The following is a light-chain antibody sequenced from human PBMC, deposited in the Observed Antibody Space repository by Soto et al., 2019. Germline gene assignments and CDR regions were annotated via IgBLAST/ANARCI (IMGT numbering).Light chain of an antibody. J-gene: IGKJ1*01. CDR2: AAS. CDR3: LQHNRYPRT. V-gene: IGKV1-17*01. Sequence: DIQMTQSPSSLSASVGDRVTITCRASQGIGNDLGWYQHKPGKAPERLINAASSLQSGVPSRFRGSGSGTEFALTISSLQPEDFATYYCLQHNRYPRTFGQGTKVDIK. CDR1: QGIGND.